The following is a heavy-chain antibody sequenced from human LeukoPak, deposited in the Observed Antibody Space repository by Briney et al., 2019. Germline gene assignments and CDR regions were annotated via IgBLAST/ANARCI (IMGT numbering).Heavy chain of an antibody. J-gene: IGHJ4*02. CDR3: ARALKGAALFDY. V-gene: IGHV1-69*13. CDR1: GGTFSSYA. CDR2: IIPIFGTA. Sequence: AVKVSCKASGGTFSSYAISWVRQAPGQGLEWMGGIIPIFGTANYAQKFQGRVTITADESTSTAYMELSSLRSEDTAVYYCARALKGAALFDYWGQGTLVTVSS. D-gene: IGHD6-6*01.